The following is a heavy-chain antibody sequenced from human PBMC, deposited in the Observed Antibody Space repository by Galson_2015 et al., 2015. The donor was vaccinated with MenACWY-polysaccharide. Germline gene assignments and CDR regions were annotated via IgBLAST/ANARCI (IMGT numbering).Heavy chain of an antibody. CDR1: GGSLTAYY. D-gene: IGHD5-18*01. V-gene: IGHV4-59*01. CDR2: IYYSGST. Sequence: ETLSLTCSVSGGSLTAYYWAWIRQPPGKGLEWIGCIYYSGSTKYSPSLNSRVTISVDTSNNQFSLKLSSVTAADTAVYYCARPPGGYSSGGQIDSWGQGSLVTVSS. J-gene: IGHJ4*02. CDR3: ARPPGGYSSGGQIDS.